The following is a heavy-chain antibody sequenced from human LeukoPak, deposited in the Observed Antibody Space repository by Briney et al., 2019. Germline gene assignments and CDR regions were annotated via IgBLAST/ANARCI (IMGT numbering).Heavy chain of an antibody. J-gene: IGHJ6*02. V-gene: IGHV3-21*01. D-gene: IGHD3-10*01. CDR2: ISSSSSNI. CDR3: ARAGLFTSGKGGMDV. CDR1: GFTFSSCT. Sequence: GGSLRLPCAASGFTFSSCTLHWVRQAPGKGLEWVSSISSSSSNIYYADSVKGRLTISRDNAKNSLYLQMTSLRAEDTAVYYCARAGLFTSGKGGMDVWGQGTTVTVSS.